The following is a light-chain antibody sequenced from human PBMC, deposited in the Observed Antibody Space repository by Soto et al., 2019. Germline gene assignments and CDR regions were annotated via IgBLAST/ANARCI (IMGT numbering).Light chain of an antibody. CDR2: DAY. CDR3: QQRHMWPIT. Sequence: DIVMTQSPATLSVSPGETVTLSCRASQSVNSNLAWYQQKPGQAPRLLIYDAYNRATGIPPRFSGSGSGTDFTLTISSLEPEDSAVYYCQQRHMWPITFGQGTRLEIK. J-gene: IGKJ5*01. CDR1: QSVNSN. V-gene: IGKV3-11*01.